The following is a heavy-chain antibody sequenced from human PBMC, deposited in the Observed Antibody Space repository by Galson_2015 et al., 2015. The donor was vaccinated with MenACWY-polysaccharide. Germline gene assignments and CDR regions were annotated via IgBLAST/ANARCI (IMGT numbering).Heavy chain of an antibody. CDR2: ISYDGSNK. V-gene: IGHV3-30*03. Sequence: SLRLSCAASGFTFSSYGMHWVRQAPGKGLEWVAVISYDGSNKYYADSVKGRFTISRDNSKNTLYLQMNSLGAEDTAVYYCAIPYSSGYDFSFLDYWGQGTLVTVSS. J-gene: IGHJ4*02. D-gene: IGHD5-12*01. CDR3: AIPYSSGYDFSFLDY. CDR1: GFTFSSYG.